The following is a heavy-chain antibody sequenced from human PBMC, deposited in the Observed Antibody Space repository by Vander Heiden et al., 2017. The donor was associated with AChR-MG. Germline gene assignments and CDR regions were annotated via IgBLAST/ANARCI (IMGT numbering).Heavy chain of an antibody. CDR1: GFTFSAHG. CDR3: AKILTDTSGWENVDF. CDR2: ISNDGENK. Sequence: QAQLVESGGGVVRPGRPLRLSCAASGFTFSAHGMHWVRQAPGKGLEWVACISNDGENKNYAESVKGRFFISRDNSKKSLHLLVNSLRSEDTAVYFCAKILTDTSGWENVDFWGQGTLVTVSS. D-gene: IGHD6-19*01. V-gene: IGHV3-30*18. J-gene: IGHJ4*02.